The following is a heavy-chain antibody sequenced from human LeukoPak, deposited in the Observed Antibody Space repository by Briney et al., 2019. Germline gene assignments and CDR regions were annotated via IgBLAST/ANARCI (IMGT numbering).Heavy chain of an antibody. CDR3: ARASYCSSTSCMDV. J-gene: IGHJ6*02. D-gene: IGHD2-2*01. CDR2: IYYSGST. CDR1: GGSISSYY. Sequence: SETLSLTCTVSGGSISSYYWSWIRQPLGKGLEWIGYIYYSGSTNYNPSLKSRVTISVDTSKNQFSLKLSSVTAADTAVYYCARASYCSSTSCMDVWGQGTTVTVS. V-gene: IGHV4-59*08.